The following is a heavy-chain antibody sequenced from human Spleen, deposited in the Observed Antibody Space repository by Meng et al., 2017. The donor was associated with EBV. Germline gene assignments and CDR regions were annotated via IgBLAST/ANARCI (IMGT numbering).Heavy chain of an antibody. D-gene: IGHD6-19*01. CDR1: GASVSSDNW. CDR3: ARIGVAASWDY. CDR2: IFHSGST. V-gene: IGHV4-4*02. Sequence: LDESGPGLVKPSGTLSLTCGVSGASVSSDNWWTWVRQPPGKGLEWIGEIFHSGSTAYNPSLKSRVTISLDKSNNQFSLKLNSVTAADTAVYYCARIGVAASWDYWGQGTLVTVSS. J-gene: IGHJ4*02.